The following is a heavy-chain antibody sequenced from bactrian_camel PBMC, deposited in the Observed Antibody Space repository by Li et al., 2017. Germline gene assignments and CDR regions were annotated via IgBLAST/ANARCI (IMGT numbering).Heavy chain of an antibody. V-gene: IGHV3S53*01. CDR1: GRTYGRNC. J-gene: IGHJ4*01. CDR3: AADEYNLGLARSYTY. D-gene: IGHD5*01. Sequence: VQLVESGGGSVQAGGSLRLSCTASGRTYGRNCMAWYRQAPGKEREGVAGIVSGGKSTNYADSVKGRFTIFQDNGKNTVNLEMNSLKPEDTAMYYCAADEYNLGLARSYTYRGQGTQVTVS. CDR2: IVSGGKST.